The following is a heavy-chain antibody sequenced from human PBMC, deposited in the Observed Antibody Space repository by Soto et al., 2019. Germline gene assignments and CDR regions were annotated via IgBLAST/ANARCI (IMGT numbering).Heavy chain of an antibody. CDR1: GYSFTNYW. J-gene: IGHJ3*02. Sequence: SLKISCKVSGYSFTNYWIGWVRQMPGKGLEWMGIIYPGNSDTRYSPSFQGQVTISADKSISTAHLQWSSLKASDTAMYYCARQREACSSTSCYYPFDIWGQGTMVTVSS. CDR2: IYPGNSDT. V-gene: IGHV5-51*01. D-gene: IGHD2-2*01. CDR3: ARQREACSSTSCYYPFDI.